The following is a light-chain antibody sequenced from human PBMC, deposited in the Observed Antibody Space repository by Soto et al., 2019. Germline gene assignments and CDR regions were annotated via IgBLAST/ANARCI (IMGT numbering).Light chain of an antibody. CDR3: QNYNVYPWT. Sequence: DIQMTQSPSSLSASVGDRVTTTCRASQSISSYLNWYQQKPGKAPKLLIYEASSLQSGVPSRFSGSGSGTEFTLSISSLQPDDFATYYCQNYNVYPWTFGQGPKVDIK. CDR2: EAS. CDR1: QSISSY. V-gene: IGKV1-5*03. J-gene: IGKJ1*01.